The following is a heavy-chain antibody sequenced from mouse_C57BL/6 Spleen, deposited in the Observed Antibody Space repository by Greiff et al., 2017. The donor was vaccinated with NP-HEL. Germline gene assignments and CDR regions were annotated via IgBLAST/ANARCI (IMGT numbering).Heavy chain of an antibody. V-gene: IGHV3-6*01. CDR1: GYSITSGYY. CDR3: ARRNYYGPYAMDY. D-gene: IGHD1-1*01. Sequence: EVQLQQSGPGLVKPSQSLSLTCSVTGYSITSGYYWNWIRQFPGNKLEWMGYISYDGSNNYNPSLKNRISITRDTSKNQFFLKLNSVTTEDTATYYCARRNYYGPYAMDYWGQGTSVTVSS. CDR2: ISYDGSN. J-gene: IGHJ4*01.